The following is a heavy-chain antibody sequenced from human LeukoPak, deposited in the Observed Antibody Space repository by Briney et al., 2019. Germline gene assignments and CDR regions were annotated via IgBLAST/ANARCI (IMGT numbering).Heavy chain of an antibody. V-gene: IGHV3-23*01. CDR2: VSGSSGSA. J-gene: IGHJ4*02. D-gene: IGHD6-19*01. Sequence: GGSRRLSCAASGFTFSSYAMSWVRRAPGKGLEWVSAVSGSSGSAYYADSVKGRFTISRDNSKNTLYLQMNSLRAEDTAVYYCARRSGDSSGWFDYWGQGTLVTVSS. CDR1: GFTFSSYA. CDR3: ARRSGDSSGWFDY.